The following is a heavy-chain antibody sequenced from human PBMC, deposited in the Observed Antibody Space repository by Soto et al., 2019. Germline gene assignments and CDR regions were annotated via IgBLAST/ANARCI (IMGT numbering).Heavy chain of an antibody. CDR2: INPSGGST. CDR1: GYTFTSYY. J-gene: IGHJ4*02. V-gene: IGHV1-46*01. D-gene: IGHD2-15*01. CDR3: SERGWVGGFDY. Sequence: ASVKVSCKASGYTFTSYYMHWVRQAPGQGLEWMGIINPSGGSTSYAQKFQGRVTMTRDKSTSTVYMEVSSLRSEDTAVYYWSERGWVGGFDYWGKGTLVTVSS.